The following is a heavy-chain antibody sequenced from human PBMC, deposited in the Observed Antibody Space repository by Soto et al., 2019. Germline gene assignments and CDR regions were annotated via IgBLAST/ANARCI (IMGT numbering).Heavy chain of an antibody. J-gene: IGHJ4*02. Sequence: QLQLQESGSGLVKPSQTLSLTCAVSGGSISSGGYSWSWIRQPPGKGLEWIGYIYHSGGTYYNPSLESRITISVGRSKNQFSLRLTAVTAADTAVYYGARRNQIATFDYWGQGTLVTVSS. CDR2: IYHSGGT. D-gene: IGHD2-21*01. V-gene: IGHV4-30-2*01. CDR1: GGSISSGGYS. CDR3: ARRNQIATFDY.